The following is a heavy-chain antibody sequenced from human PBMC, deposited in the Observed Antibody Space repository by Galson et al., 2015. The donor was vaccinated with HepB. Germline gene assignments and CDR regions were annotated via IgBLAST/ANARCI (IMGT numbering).Heavy chain of an antibody. V-gene: IGHV3-53*01. CDR1: GFTVSSNY. Sequence: SLRLSCAASGFTVSSNYMSWVRQAPGKGLEWVSVIYSGGSTYYADSVKGRFTISRDNSKNTLYLQMNSLRAEDTAVYYCARVHQLLLHDAFDIWGQGTMVTVSS. J-gene: IGHJ3*02. D-gene: IGHD2-15*01. CDR2: IYSGGST. CDR3: ARVHQLLLHDAFDI.